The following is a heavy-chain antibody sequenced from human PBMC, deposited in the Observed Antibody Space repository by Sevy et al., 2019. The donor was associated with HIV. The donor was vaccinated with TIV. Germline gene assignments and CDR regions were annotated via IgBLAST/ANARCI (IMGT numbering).Heavy chain of an antibody. D-gene: IGHD3-3*01. J-gene: IGHJ6*02. CDR3: ARESYDFWTGPVDYDYGMDV. CDR1: GYTFTDTGYY. CDR2: INPKSGAT. Sequence: ASVKVSCKASGYTFTDTGYYVHWVRQAPGQGLEWMGWINPKSGATNYAQKFQGRVTMTRYTSVSTANMELSRLRSDDTAVYYCARESYDFWTGPVDYDYGMDVWGQGTTVTVSS. V-gene: IGHV1-2*02.